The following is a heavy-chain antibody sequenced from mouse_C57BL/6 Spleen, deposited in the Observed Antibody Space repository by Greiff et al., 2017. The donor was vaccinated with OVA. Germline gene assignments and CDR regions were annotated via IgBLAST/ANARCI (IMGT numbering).Heavy chain of an antibody. Sequence: QVQLKQSGAELVRPGASVKLSCKASGYTFTDYYINWVKQWPGQGLEWIARIYPGSGNTYYNEKFKGKATLTAEKSSSTAYMQLSSLTSEDSAVYFCARSGGYWFAYWGQGTLVTVSA. CDR3: ARSGGYWFAY. V-gene: IGHV1-76*01. D-gene: IGHD2-2*01. CDR2: IYPGSGNT. CDR1: GYTFTDYY. J-gene: IGHJ3*01.